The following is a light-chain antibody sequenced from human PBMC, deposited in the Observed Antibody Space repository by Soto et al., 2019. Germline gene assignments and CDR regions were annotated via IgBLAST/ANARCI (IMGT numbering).Light chain of an antibody. CDR3: QYYGRSPLT. V-gene: IGKV3-20*01. CDR1: QTINKNY. J-gene: IGKJ4*01. CDR2: SAS. Sequence: EIVLTQSPGTLSLSPGERATLSCRASQTINKNYFAWYQQKPGQAPRPLMYSASSRATGIPDRCSGSGSGTDFTLTISRLEPEDFAVYYCQYYGRSPLTFGGGTKVEIK.